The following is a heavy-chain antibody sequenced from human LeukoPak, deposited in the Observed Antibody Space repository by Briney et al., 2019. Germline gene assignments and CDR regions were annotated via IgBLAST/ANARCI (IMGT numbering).Heavy chain of an antibody. J-gene: IGHJ6*02. Sequence: ASVKVSCKASGYTFPSYGITWVRQAPGQGLEWMGWISAYSGNTNYAQKLQGRVTMTEDTSTDTAYMELSSLRSEDTAVYYCATDTSPHNYGYGMDVWGQGTTVTVSS. CDR3: ATDTSPHNYGYGMDV. V-gene: IGHV1-18*01. D-gene: IGHD2/OR15-2a*01. CDR1: GYTFPSYG. CDR2: ISAYSGNT.